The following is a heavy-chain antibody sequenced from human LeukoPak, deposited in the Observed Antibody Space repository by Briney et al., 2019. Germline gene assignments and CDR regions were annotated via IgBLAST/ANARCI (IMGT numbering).Heavy chain of an antibody. CDR2: ISNGGGSA. D-gene: IGHD3-9*01. CDR3: ARGESDYDILTGYYAHRPIDY. J-gene: IGHJ4*02. Sequence: GGSLRLSCAASGFTFSSYPMSWVRQAPGKGLQWVSAISNGGGSAYYADSVKGRFTISRDNSKSTLYLQMNSLRAEDTAVYYCARGESDYDILTGYYAHRPIDYWGQGTLVTVSS. CDR1: GFTFSSYP. V-gene: IGHV3-23*01.